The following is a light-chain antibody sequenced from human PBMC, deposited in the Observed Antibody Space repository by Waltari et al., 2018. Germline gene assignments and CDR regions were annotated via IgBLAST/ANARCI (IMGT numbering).Light chain of an antibody. J-gene: IGLJ3*02. Sequence: QLVLTQSPSASASLGASVKLTCTLDSGHSSNIVAWPRQQPEEGPRYLMKINSDGSHSKGDEIPDRFSGSSSGAERYLTISSVQSEDEADYYCQTGGHGTWVFGGGTKLTVL. V-gene: IGLV4-69*01. CDR2: INSDGSH. CDR1: SGHSSNI. CDR3: QTGGHGTWV.